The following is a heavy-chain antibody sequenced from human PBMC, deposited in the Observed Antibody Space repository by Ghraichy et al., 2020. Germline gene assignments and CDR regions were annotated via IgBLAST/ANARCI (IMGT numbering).Heavy chain of an antibody. V-gene: IGHV3-23*01. CDR2: LGADGRST. D-gene: IGHD3-10*01. CDR1: EFTFEGYP. Sequence: GESLNISCAVSEFTFEGYPMTWVRQAPGKGLEWVSTLGADGRSTFYADSVKGRFTISRDKSKRTMYLQMNSLRADDTAVYYCAKEGGRLGEGAFDVWGQGTKVTVSS. CDR3: AKEGGRLGEGAFDV. J-gene: IGHJ3*01.